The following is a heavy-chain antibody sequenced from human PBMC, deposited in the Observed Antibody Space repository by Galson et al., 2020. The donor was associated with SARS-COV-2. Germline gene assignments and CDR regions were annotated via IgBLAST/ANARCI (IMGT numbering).Heavy chain of an antibody. CDR3: ARDSSHPSPRQLWFGELLIQWLMDV. CDR2: INPSGGST. V-gene: IGHV1-46*01. CDR1: GYTFTSYY. D-gene: IGHD3-10*01. Sequence: ASVKVSCKASGYTFTSYYMHWVRQAPGQGLEWMGIINPSGGSTSYAQKFQGRVTMTRDTSTSTVYMELSSLRSEDTAVYYCARDSSHPSPRQLWFGELLIQWLMDVWGQGTTVTVSS. J-gene: IGHJ6*02.